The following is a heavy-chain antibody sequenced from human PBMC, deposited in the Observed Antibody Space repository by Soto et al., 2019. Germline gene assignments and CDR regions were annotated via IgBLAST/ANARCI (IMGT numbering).Heavy chain of an antibody. D-gene: IGHD3-22*01. CDR1: GDSISSPHYY. CDR3: AREPKQNYDSSPWNGGFDS. CDR2: IYYTGNN. Sequence: SATLCITCTVSGDSISSPHYYWTWIRQPPGKGLEWVGYIYYTGNNFYNPALKSRVAMSVDPSTNQFSLKLASVTDADTAVYFCAREPKQNYDSSPWNGGFDSWGPGTLVTVSS. V-gene: IGHV4-30-4*01. J-gene: IGHJ4*02.